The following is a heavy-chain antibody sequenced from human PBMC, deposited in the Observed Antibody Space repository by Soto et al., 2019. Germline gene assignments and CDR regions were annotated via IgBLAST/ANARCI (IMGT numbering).Heavy chain of an antibody. J-gene: IGHJ4*02. CDR2: ISAYNGNT. V-gene: IGHV1-18*01. CDR3: ARDLYCSSTSCYDY. CDR1: GYTFTSYG. Sequence: ASVKVSCKASGYTFTSYGISWVRQAPGQGLEWMGWISAYNGNTNYAQKLQGRVTMTTDTSTSTAYMELRSLRSDDTAVYYCARDLYCSSTSCYDYWGQGTMVTSPQ. D-gene: IGHD2-2*01.